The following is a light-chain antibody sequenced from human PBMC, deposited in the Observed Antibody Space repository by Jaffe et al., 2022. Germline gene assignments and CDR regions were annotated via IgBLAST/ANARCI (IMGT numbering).Light chain of an antibody. V-gene: IGLV1-40*01. CDR1: SSNIGAGYD. CDR2: DNN. J-gene: IGLJ2*01. CDR3: QSYDSYVSVI. Sequence: QSELTQPPSLSGAPGQRVTISCTGSSSNIGAGYDVHWYQQLPGTAPKLLIYDNNNRPSGVPDRFSGSKSGTSASLAITGLQAEDEADYYCQSYDSYVSVIFGGGTKLTVL.